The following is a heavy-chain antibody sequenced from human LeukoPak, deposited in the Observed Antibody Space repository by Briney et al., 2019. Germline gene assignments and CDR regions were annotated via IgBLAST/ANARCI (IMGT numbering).Heavy chain of an antibody. V-gene: IGHV1-18*01. CDR3: ARDFILAGSHDVFDI. Sequence: ASVKVSCKASGYTFTNYGISWVRQAPGQGLEWMGWISAYNGDTNYAQKLQGRVTMITDTSTSTVYMELRSLRSDDTALYCCARDFILAGSHDVFDIWGQGTMVTVSS. CDR1: GYTFTNYG. J-gene: IGHJ3*02. D-gene: IGHD3-10*01. CDR2: ISAYNGDT.